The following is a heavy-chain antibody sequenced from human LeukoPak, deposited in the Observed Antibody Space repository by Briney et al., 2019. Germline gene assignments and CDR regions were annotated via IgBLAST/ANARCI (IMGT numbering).Heavy chain of an antibody. J-gene: IGHJ4*02. D-gene: IGHD3-16*01. CDR2: INPNSGDT. CDR1: GYTFTGYY. Sequence: ASVKVSCKASGYTFTGYYMHWVRQAPGQGLEWMGWINPNSGDTNYAQKFQGRVTITSDTSISTAYMELSRLRSDDTAVYYCERDGLGMGWGEGRMVIVSS. V-gene: IGHV1-2*02. CDR3: ERDGLGMG.